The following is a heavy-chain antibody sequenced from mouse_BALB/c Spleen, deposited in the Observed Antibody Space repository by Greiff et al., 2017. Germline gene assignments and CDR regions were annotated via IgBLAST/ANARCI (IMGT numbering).Heavy chain of an antibody. V-gene: IGHV14-3*02. J-gene: IGHJ4*01. CDR1: GFNIKDTY. CDR2: IDPANGNT. D-gene: IGHD3-3*01. CDR3: AHRGGRLGAMDD. Sequence: EVQLQQSGAELVKPGASVKLSCTASGFNIKDTYMHWVKQRPEQGLEWIGRIDPANGNTKYDPKFQGKATITADTSSNTAYLQLSSLTSEDTAVYYCAHRGGRLGAMDDWGQGTSVTVSS.